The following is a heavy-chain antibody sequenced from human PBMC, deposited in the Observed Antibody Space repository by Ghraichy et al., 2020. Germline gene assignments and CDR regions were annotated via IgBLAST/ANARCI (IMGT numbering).Heavy chain of an antibody. CDR2: IYSAGYT. J-gene: IGHJ4*02. V-gene: IGHV3-53*01. Sequence: GALRLSCAASGFTVSSNYMTWVRQAPGKGLEWVSIIYSAGYTYYAGSVKGRFTISRDNSKNTLYLQMNSLRAEDTAVYYCARLTTGIDCWGQGTLVTVSS. CDR1: GFTVSSNY. D-gene: IGHD4-17*01. CDR3: ARLTTGIDC.